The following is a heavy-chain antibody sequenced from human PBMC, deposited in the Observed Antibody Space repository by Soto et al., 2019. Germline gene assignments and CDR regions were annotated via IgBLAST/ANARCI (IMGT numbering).Heavy chain of an antibody. J-gene: IGHJ5*02. Sequence: SETLSLTCTVSGGSISSYYWSWIRQPPGKGLEWIGYIYYSGSTNYNPSLKSRVTIAVDTSKNQFSLKLSSVTAADTAVYYCESMILAVAGDNWFDPWGQGTLVTVSS. CDR3: ESMILAVAGDNWFDP. V-gene: IGHV4-59*01. CDR2: IYYSGST. CDR1: GGSISSYY. D-gene: IGHD6-19*01.